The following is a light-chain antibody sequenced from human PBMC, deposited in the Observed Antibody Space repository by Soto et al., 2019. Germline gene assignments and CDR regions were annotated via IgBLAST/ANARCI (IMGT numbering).Light chain of an antibody. V-gene: IGKV1-12*01. CDR3: QEGSTLLT. CDR2: AAS. CDR1: QGIRSW. Sequence: IHMTQSPSSLSASVVDRVTITCRASQGIRSWLAWYQQKPGKAPKLLIYAASSLQSGVPSRFSGSASGTHFTLTISSMTPEDFATYYCQEGSTLLTFGGGTQVDIK. J-gene: IGKJ4*01.